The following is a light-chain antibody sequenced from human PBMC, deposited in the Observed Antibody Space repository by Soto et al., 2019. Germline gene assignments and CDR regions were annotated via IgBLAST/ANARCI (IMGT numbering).Light chain of an antibody. J-gene: IGKJ1*01. CDR3: QQTYSTPQT. CDR2: AAS. CDR1: QIISTY. Sequence: IQMTQSPSSLSASVGDRVTITSRASQIISTYLNWYQQKAGLAPKLLIYAASSLQSGVPSRFSGSGSGTDFTLTISSLQPEDFATYYCQQTYSTPQTFGQGTKVDI. V-gene: IGKV1-39*01.